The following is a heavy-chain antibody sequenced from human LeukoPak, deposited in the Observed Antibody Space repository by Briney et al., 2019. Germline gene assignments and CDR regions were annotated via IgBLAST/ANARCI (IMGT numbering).Heavy chain of an antibody. D-gene: IGHD4-17*01. CDR3: GTPGPTVTGGFEY. Sequence: GGSLRLSCAASGFTVSSNYMSWVRQAPGKGLEWVSVIYMGGSTYYTDSVKGRFTISRDGSKNTLYLQMNSLRAEDTAEYYCGTPGPTVTGGFEYWGQGTLVTVSS. CDR1: GFTVSSNY. CDR2: IYMGGST. J-gene: IGHJ4*02. V-gene: IGHV3-53*01.